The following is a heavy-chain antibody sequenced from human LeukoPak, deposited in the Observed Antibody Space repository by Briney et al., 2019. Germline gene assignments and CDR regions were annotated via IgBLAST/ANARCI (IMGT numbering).Heavy chain of an antibody. D-gene: IGHD2-21*02. V-gene: IGHV4-38-2*01. Sequence: PGGSLRLSCAASGFTFSNAWMSWVRQAPGKGLEWITSISHSGSTSYNPSLKSRVTISVDTSKNQFSLKLTSVTAADTAVYYCARRAPGGVVVTAVWFDPWGQGILVTVSS. CDR2: ISHSGST. J-gene: IGHJ5*02. CDR3: ARRAPGGVVVTAVWFDP. CDR1: GFTFSNAW.